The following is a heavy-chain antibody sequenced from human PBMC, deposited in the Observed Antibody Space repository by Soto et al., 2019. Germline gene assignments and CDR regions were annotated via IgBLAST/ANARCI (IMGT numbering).Heavy chain of an antibody. CDR3: AREGLSGYGLRRFGY. V-gene: IGHV1-46*03. J-gene: IGHJ4*02. CDR2: INPSGGST. CDR1: GYTFTSYY. D-gene: IGHD5-12*01. Sequence: ASVTVSSMASGYTFTSYYMHWVRQAPGQGLGWMGIINPSGGSTSYGQKFQGRVTMTRDTSTSTVYMELSSLRFDDTAVYYCAREGLSGYGLRRFGYWGQGTLVTVSS.